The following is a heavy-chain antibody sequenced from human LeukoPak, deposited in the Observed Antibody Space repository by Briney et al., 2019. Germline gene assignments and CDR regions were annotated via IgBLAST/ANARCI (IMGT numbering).Heavy chain of an antibody. V-gene: IGHV1-69*13. CDR3: ARGNDSSGYYSDY. CDR1: GGTFSSYA. D-gene: IGHD3-22*01. Sequence: SVKVSCKASGGTFSSYAISWVRQAPGQGLEWMGGIIPIFGTASYAQKFQGRVTITADESTSTAYMELSSLRSGDTAVYYCARGNDSSGYYSDYWGQGTLVTVSS. CDR2: IIPIFGTA. J-gene: IGHJ4*02.